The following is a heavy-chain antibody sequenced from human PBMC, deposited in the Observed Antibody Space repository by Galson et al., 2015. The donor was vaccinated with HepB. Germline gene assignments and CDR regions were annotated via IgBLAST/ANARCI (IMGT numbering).Heavy chain of an antibody. V-gene: IGHV3-7*03. CDR3: ASGGNSRWGDAFDI. Sequence: SLRLSCAASGFTFSSYWMSWVRQAPGKGLEWVANIKQDGSEKYYVDSVKGRFTISRDNAKNSLYLQMNSLRAEDTAVYYCASGGNSRWGDAFDIWGQGTMVTVSS. D-gene: IGHD4-23*01. CDR1: GFTFSSYW. J-gene: IGHJ3*02. CDR2: IKQDGSEK.